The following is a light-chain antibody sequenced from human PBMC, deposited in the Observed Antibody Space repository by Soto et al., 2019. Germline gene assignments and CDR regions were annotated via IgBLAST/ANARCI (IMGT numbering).Light chain of an antibody. CDR3: QQYNNWPLT. J-gene: IGKJ5*01. CDR2: GAS. Sequence: EIVMTQSPVTLSVFLGERATRSCRASQSVSINLAWYQQKAGQAPRLLIYGASTRATGIPARFSGSGSGTEFTLTISGLQSEDFAVYYCQQYNNWPLTFGQGTRLEIQ. CDR1: QSVSIN. V-gene: IGKV3D-15*01.